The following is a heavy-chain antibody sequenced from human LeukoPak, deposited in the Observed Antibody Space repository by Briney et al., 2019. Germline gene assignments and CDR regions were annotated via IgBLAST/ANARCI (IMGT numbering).Heavy chain of an antibody. CDR2: INPNSGGT. V-gene: IGHV1-2*02. D-gene: IGHD2-2*01. CDR1: GYTFTVYY. J-gene: IGHJ5*02. CDR3: AREPRRYCSSTSCRNWFDP. Sequence: GASVKVSFKASGYTFTVYYMHWVRQAPGQGLEWMGWINPNSGGTNYAQKFQGRVTMTRDTSISTAYMELSRLRSDDTAVYYCAREPRRYCSSTSCRNWFDPWGQGTLVTVSS.